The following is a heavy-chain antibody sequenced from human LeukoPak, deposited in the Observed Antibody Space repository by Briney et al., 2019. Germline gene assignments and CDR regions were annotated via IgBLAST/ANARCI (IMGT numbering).Heavy chain of an antibody. V-gene: IGHV3-48*01. CDR2: IGTSSSTI. Sequence: GGSPRLSCAASGFTFSTYTMNWVRQPPGKGLEWVSNIGTSSSTIYYADSVKGRFTISRDNAKNSLYLQMNSLRADDTAVYYCARFAAGGSYYYYMDVWGKGTTVTVSS. J-gene: IGHJ6*03. CDR3: ARFAAGGSYYYYMDV. D-gene: IGHD6-25*01. CDR1: GFTFSTYT.